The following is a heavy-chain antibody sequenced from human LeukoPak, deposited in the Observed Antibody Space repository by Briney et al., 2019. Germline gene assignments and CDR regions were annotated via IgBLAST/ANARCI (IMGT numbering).Heavy chain of an antibody. CDR1: GFTFSSYW. D-gene: IGHD1-26*01. V-gene: IGHV3-74*01. CDR3: ARSRSAAPFDC. Sequence: GGSLRLSCAASGFTFSSYWMHWVRQAPGKGLVWVSRINTDGSSTSYADSVKGRFTISRDNSKNTLYLQMNSLRAEDTAVYYCARSRSAAPFDCWGQGTLVTVSS. J-gene: IGHJ4*02. CDR2: INTDGSST.